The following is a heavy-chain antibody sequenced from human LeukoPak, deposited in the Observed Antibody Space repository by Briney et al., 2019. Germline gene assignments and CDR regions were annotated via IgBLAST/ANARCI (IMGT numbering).Heavy chain of an antibody. J-gene: IGHJ4*02. D-gene: IGHD3-10*01. V-gene: IGHV3-7*03. CDR3: ARVAMVRGVPPHFDY. CDR2: IKQDGSEK. Sequence: GGSLRLSCAASGFTFSSYWMSWVRQAPGKGLEWVANIKQDGSEKYYVDSVKGRFTISGDNAKNSLYLQMNSLRAEDTAVYYCARVAMVRGVPPHFDYWGQGTLVTVSS. CDR1: GFTFSSYW.